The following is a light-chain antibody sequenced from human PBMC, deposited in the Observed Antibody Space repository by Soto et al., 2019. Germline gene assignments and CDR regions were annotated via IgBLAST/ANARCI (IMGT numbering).Light chain of an antibody. CDR2: GTS. V-gene: IGKV3-15*01. Sequence: EIVMTQSPATLSVSPGERATLSCRGSQSVSSNLACYQQKPGQAPRLLIYGTSTKANDIPSRFSGRGSATEFTLTKTSLQSEDSEVYYCQQYSNYQGTFGQGTKVEIK. CDR1: QSVSSN. CDR3: QQYSNYQGT. J-gene: IGKJ1*01.